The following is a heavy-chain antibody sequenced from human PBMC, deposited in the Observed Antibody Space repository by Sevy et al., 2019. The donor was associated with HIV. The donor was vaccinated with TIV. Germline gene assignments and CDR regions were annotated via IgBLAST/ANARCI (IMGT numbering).Heavy chain of an antibody. J-gene: IGHJ4*02. Sequence: ASVKVSCKASGYTFTGYYMHWVRQAPGQGLEWMGWLNPDRGDPNYAPKFQGRVTLTRDTSISTAYMELSRLKSDDTAVYYCVRDDRDGYFDYWGQRTLVTVSS. CDR2: LNPDRGDP. CDR3: VRDDRDGYFDY. V-gene: IGHV1-2*02. CDR1: GYTFTGYY.